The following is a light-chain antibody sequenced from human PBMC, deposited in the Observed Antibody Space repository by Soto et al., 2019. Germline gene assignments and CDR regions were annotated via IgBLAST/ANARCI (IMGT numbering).Light chain of an antibody. CDR3: KQYNSYST. Sequence: DIQMTQSPSTLSSSLGDRVTITCRASQTISSWLAWYQQKPGKAPKLLIYKASSLESGVPSRFSGSGSGTEFTLTISSLQPDDFATYYCKQYNSYSTFGQGTRLEIK. CDR1: QTISSW. J-gene: IGKJ5*01. CDR2: KAS. V-gene: IGKV1-5*03.